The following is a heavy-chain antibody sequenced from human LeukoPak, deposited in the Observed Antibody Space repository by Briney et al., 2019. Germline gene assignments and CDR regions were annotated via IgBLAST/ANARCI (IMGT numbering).Heavy chain of an antibody. CDR1: GVSFSSHY. CDR2: MFNSDRT. D-gene: IGHD5-18*01. CDR3: MTIKRGSIFGYFDF. Sequence: SETLSLTCTVSGVSFSSHYWGWIRQPPGKRLEWIGYMFNSDRTKYTPSLNSRVTLSADTSKTQFSPRLSSVTAADTAEYYCMTIKRGSIFGYFDFWGQGILVTVSS. J-gene: IGHJ4*02. V-gene: IGHV4-59*11.